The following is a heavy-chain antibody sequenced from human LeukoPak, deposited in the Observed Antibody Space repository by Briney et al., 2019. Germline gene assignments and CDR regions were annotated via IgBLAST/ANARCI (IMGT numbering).Heavy chain of an antibody. V-gene: IGHV1-18*01. CDR3: ARVIAVAADLDY. J-gene: IGHJ4*02. CDR2: ISAYNGNT. Sequence: GPVKVSCKASGYTFTTYGISWVRQAPGQGLEWMGWISAYNGNTNYAQKLQGRVTMTTDTSTSTAYMELRSLRSDDTAVYYCARVIAVAADLDYWGQGTLVTVSS. CDR1: GYTFTTYG. D-gene: IGHD6-19*01.